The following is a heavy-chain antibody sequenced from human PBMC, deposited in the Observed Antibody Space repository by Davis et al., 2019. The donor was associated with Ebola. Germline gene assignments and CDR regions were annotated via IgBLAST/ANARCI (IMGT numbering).Heavy chain of an antibody. D-gene: IGHD5-24*01. V-gene: IGHV3-74*01. CDR3: ARGERGNWFDP. J-gene: IGHJ5*02. CDR2: IKTDGSTT. Sequence: GESLKISCAASGFTFSNYYLHWVRQAPGKGLEWVARIKTDGSTTNYADSVKGRFTISRDNAKNTLYLQMNSLRVEDTAVYYCARGERGNWFDPWGQGTLVTVSS. CDR1: GFTFSNYY.